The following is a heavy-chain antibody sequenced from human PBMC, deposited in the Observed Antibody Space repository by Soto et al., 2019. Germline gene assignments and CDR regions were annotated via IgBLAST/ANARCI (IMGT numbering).Heavy chain of an antibody. Sequence: SEILSLTCSVSGDSISNSRFYWAWIRQPPGEGLEWIGSIYHTGNAYYKPSLKSRVTISVDTSKNQFSLKLTSVTAADAALYYCARDFFDSSDYTTNWFDPWGQGTLVTVSS. CDR3: ARDFFDSSDYTTNWFDP. D-gene: IGHD3-22*01. CDR1: GDSISNSRFY. CDR2: IYHTGNA. J-gene: IGHJ5*02. V-gene: IGHV4-39*01.